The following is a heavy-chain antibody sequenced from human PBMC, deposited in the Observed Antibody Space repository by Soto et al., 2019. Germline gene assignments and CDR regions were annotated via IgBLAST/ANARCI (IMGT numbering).Heavy chain of an antibody. Sequence: QVQLVESGGGVVQPGRSRRLSCAASGFTFSSYGMHWVRQAPGKGLEWVAVISYDGSNKYYADSVKGRFTISRDNSKNPLYLQMNSLRAEDTAVYYCAKDLSVTTFLFDYWGQGTLVTVSS. J-gene: IGHJ4*02. CDR1: GFTFSSYG. CDR3: AKDLSVTTFLFDY. V-gene: IGHV3-30*18. CDR2: ISYDGSNK. D-gene: IGHD4-17*01.